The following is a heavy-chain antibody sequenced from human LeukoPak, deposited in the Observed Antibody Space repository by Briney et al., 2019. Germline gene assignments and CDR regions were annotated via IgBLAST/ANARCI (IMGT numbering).Heavy chain of an antibody. V-gene: IGHV4-34*01. CDR3: ANYDSSGYLLDY. D-gene: IGHD3-22*01. Sequence: PSETLSLTCTVSGGSISGYYWSWIRQPPGKGLEWIGEINHSGSTNYTPSLKSRVTISVDTSKNQFSLKLSSVTAADTAVYYCANYDSSGYLLDYWGQGTLVTVSS. J-gene: IGHJ4*02. CDR1: GGSISGYY. CDR2: INHSGST.